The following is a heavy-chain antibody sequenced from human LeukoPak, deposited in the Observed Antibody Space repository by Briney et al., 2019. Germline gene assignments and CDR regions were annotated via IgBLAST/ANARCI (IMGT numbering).Heavy chain of an antibody. V-gene: IGHV3-21*01. Sequence: GGSLRLSCAASGFTFSDYSMNWVRQAPGKGLEWVSSMTSSSSYIYYADSVKGRFTISRDNAKNSLHLQMNSLRAEDTAVYYCARAVGYCSSTTCYDWYFDLWGRGTLVTVSS. CDR3: ARAVGYCSSTTCYDWYFDL. CDR1: GFTFSDYS. D-gene: IGHD2-2*01. J-gene: IGHJ2*01. CDR2: MTSSSSYI.